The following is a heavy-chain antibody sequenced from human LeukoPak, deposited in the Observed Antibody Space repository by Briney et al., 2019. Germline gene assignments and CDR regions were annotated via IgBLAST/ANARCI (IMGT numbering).Heavy chain of an antibody. J-gene: IGHJ4*02. CDR3: AKDLGELLPSCYDY. D-gene: IGHD1-26*01. V-gene: IGHV3-23*01. CDR2: ITGGGDTT. CDR1: GFTFGSYT. Sequence: GGSLRLSCVASGFTFGSYTMSWVRQAPGRGLEWVSLITGGGDTTYYTDSVKGRFTISRDNSKNTLYLQMNSLRAEDTAVYYCAKDLGELLPSCYDYWGQGTLVTVSS.